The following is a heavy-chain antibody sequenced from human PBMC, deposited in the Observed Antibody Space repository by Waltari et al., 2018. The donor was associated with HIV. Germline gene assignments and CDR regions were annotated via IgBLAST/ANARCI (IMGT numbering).Heavy chain of an antibody. CDR2: IYPGDSDT. CDR1: GYSFTSYW. J-gene: IGHJ4*02. Sequence: EVQLVQSGAEVKKPGESLKISCKGSGYSFTSYWTGWVSQMPGKGLEWMGIIYPGDSDTRYSPSFQGQVTISADKSISTAYLQWSSLKASDTAMYYCARRYCSGGSCDSLDYWGQGTLVTVSS. D-gene: IGHD2-15*01. V-gene: IGHV5-51*01. CDR3: ARRYCSGGSCDSLDY.